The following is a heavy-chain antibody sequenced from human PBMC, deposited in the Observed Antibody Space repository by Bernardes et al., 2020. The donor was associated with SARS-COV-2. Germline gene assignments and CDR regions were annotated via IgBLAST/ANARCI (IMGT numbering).Heavy chain of an antibody. Sequence: GWSLRLSCAASGFSFSSYAMGWVRQAPGKGLEWVSAISYSGISTYYADSVKGRFTISRDNSENTLHLQMNSLRAEDTAVYYCASTSGGYYYDSSGYYFDYWGQGTLVTVSS. CDR2: ISYSGIST. V-gene: IGHV3-23*01. J-gene: IGHJ4*02. CDR3: ASTSGGYYYDSSGYYFDY. CDR1: GFSFSSYA. D-gene: IGHD3-22*01.